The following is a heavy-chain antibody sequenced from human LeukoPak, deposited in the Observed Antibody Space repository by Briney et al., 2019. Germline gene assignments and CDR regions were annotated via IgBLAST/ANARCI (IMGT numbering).Heavy chain of an antibody. CDR3: AKVRAARPSYYYYGMDV. CDR2: ISGDGGST. J-gene: IGHJ6*02. V-gene: IGHV3-43*02. CDR1: GFTFDDYA. Sequence: PGGSLGLSCAASGFTFDDYAMHWVRQAPGKGLEWVSLISGDGGSTYYADSVKGRFTISRDNSKNSLYLQMNSLRTEDTALYYCAKVRAARPSYYYYGMDVWGQGTTVTVSS. D-gene: IGHD6-6*01.